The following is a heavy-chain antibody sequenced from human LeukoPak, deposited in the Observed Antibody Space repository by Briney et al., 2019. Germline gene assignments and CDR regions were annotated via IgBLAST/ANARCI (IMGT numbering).Heavy chain of an antibody. J-gene: IGHJ6*03. Sequence: GGSLRLSCAASGFTFSSYEMNWVRQAPGKGLEWVSYISSSGSTIYYADSAKGRFTISRDNAKNSLYLQMNSLRAEDTAVYYCARDAAPGNCSSTSCYRYYYYYYMDVWGKGTTVTVSS. CDR2: ISSSGSTI. D-gene: IGHD2-2*01. V-gene: IGHV3-48*03. CDR3: ARDAAPGNCSSTSCYRYYYYYYMDV. CDR1: GFTFSSYE.